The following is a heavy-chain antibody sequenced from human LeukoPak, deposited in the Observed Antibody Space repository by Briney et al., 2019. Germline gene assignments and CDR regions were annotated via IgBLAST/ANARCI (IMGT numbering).Heavy chain of an antibody. D-gene: IGHD3-10*01. Sequence: SETLSLTCTVSGGSISSYYWSWIRQPPGKGLEWIGYIYYSGSTNYNPSLKSRVTISVDTSKNQFSLKLSSVTAADTAVYYCARRTGANWFDPWGQGTLVTVSS. CDR2: IYYSGST. CDR3: ARRTGANWFDP. V-gene: IGHV4-59*01. CDR1: GGSISSYY. J-gene: IGHJ5*02.